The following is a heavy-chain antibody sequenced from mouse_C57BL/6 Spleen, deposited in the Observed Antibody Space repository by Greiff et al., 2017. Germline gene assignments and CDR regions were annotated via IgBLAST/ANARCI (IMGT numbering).Heavy chain of an antibody. D-gene: IGHD1-1*01. Sequence: VQLQQSGTVLARPGASVKMSCTTSGYTFTSYWMHWVKQRPGQGLEWIGAIYPGNSDTSYNQKFKGKAKLTAVTSASTAYMELSSLTNEDSAVYYCTKITTVVAPYAMDYWGQGTSVTVSS. CDR3: TKITTVVAPYAMDY. J-gene: IGHJ4*01. CDR1: GYTFTSYW. CDR2: IYPGNSDT. V-gene: IGHV1-5*01.